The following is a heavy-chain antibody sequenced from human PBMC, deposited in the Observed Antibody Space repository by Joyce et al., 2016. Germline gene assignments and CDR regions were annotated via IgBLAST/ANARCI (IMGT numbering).Heavy chain of an antibody. J-gene: IGHJ4*02. CDR3: AREYGGTFYFDY. CDR1: GFSFSGYY. D-gene: IGHD4-23*01. CDR2: INPDRGDT. Sequence: QVQLVQSGAEVKNPGASVKVSCKASGFSFSGYYIHWVRQAPGQGLEWMGWINPDRGDTIEAQKFQGRVTMTRDTSISTVYLELGRLTSDDTALYYCAREYGGTFYFDYWGQVTLVTVSS. V-gene: IGHV1-2*02.